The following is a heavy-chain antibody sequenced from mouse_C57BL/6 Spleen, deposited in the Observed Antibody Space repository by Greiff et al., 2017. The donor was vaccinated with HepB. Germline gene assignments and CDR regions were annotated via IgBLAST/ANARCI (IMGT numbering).Heavy chain of an antibody. CDR3: ARADYGSSPFDY. CDR1: GYSITSGYY. Sequence: EVHLVESGPGLVKPSQSLSLTCSVTGYSITSGYYWNWIRQFPGNKLEWMGYISYDGSNNYNPSLKNRISITRDTSKNQFFLKLNSVTTEDTATYYCARADYGSSPFDYWGQGTTLTVSS. V-gene: IGHV3-6*01. J-gene: IGHJ2*01. D-gene: IGHD1-1*01. CDR2: ISYDGSN.